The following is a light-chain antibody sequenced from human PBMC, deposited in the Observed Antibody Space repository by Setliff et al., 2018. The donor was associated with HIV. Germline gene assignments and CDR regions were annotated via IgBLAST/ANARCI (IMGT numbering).Light chain of an antibody. V-gene: IGLV2-14*01. Sequence: QSVLTQPASVSGSPGQSITISCTGTSSDVGAYNYVSWYQQDPGKAPKLMIYEVSNRPSGVSDRFSGSKSGNTASLTISGLQAEDEADYYCSSNTSKSTYVFGSGTKVTVL. CDR1: SSDVGAYNY. J-gene: IGLJ1*01. CDR2: EVS. CDR3: SSNTSKSTYV.